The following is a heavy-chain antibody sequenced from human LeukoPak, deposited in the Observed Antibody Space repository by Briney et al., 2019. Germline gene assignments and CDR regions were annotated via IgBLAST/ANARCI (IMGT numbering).Heavy chain of an antibody. CDR3: AKDPSAAAGAFDY. CDR1: GFTFSSYG. Sequence: GGSLRLSCAASGFTFSSYGMHWVRQAPGKGLEWVAFIRYDGSNKYYADSVKGRFTISRDNSKNTLYLQMNSLRAEDTAVYYCAKDPSAAAGAFDYWGQGTLVTVSS. CDR2: IRYDGSNK. V-gene: IGHV3-30*02. D-gene: IGHD6-13*01. J-gene: IGHJ4*02.